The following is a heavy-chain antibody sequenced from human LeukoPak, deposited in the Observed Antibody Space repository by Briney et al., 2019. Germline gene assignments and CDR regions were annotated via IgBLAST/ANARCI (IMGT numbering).Heavy chain of an antibody. CDR2: ISSSGSTI. D-gene: IGHD3-10*01. V-gene: IGHV3-48*03. CDR1: GFTFSSYE. CDR3: ARRRYGSGDIDY. J-gene: IGHJ4*02. Sequence: GGSLRLSCAASGFTFSSYEMNWVRQAPGKGLEWVSYISSSGSTIYYADSVKGRFTISRDNAKSSLYLQMNSLRAEDAAVYCCARRRYGSGDIDYWGQGTLVTVSS.